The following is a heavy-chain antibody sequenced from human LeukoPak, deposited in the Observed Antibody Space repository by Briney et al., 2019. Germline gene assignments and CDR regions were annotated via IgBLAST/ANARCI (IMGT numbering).Heavy chain of an antibody. CDR1: GCTFSSYA. CDR2: ISGSGGST. CDR3: AKAGYYYDSSGWGAFDI. J-gene: IGHJ3*02. V-gene: IGHV3-23*01. D-gene: IGHD3-22*01. Sequence: GGSLRLSCAGSGCTFSSYAMSWVRQAPGKGLEWVSAISGSGGSTYYADSVKGRFTISRDNSKNTLYLQMNSLRAEDTAVYYCAKAGYYYDSSGWGAFDIWGQGTMVTVSS.